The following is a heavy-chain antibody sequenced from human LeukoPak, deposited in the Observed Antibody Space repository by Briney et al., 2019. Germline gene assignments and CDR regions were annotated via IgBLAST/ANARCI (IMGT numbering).Heavy chain of an antibody. Sequence: SETLSLTCTVSGGSISSGCYYWGWIRQPPGKGLEWIGSIYYSGSTYYNPSLKSRVTISVDTSKNQFSLKLNSVTAADTAVYYCARDLLVAAWFDPWGQGTLVTVSS. D-gene: IGHD2-15*01. CDR2: IYYSGST. J-gene: IGHJ5*02. V-gene: IGHV4-39*07. CDR3: ARDLLVAAWFDP. CDR1: GGSISSGCYY.